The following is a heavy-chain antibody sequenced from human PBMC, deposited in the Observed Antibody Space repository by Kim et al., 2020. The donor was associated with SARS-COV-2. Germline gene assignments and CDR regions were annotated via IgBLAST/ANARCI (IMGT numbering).Heavy chain of an antibody. J-gene: IGHJ4*02. CDR3: ARANGGGYCGSGCYSRIDY. D-gene: IGHD2-21*02. Sequence: KGRFTISRDNSKNTLYLQMTSLRAEDTAVYYCARANGGGYCGSGCYSRIDYWGQGTLVTVSS. V-gene: IGHV3-30*07.